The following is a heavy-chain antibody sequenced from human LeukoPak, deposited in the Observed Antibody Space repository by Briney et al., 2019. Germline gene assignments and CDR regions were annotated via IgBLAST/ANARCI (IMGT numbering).Heavy chain of an antibody. J-gene: IGHJ6*03. CDR2: ISYDGSNK. CDR3: AKEGYSRGYYSYYYMDV. CDR1: GFTFSSYA. V-gene: IGHV3-30*04. Sequence: GGSLRLSCAASGFTFSSYAMHWVRQAPGQGLEWVAVISYDGSNKYYADSVKGRFTISRDNSKNTLYVQMNSLRAEDTAVYYCAKEGYSRGYYSYYYMDVWGKGTTVTVSS. D-gene: IGHD6-13*01.